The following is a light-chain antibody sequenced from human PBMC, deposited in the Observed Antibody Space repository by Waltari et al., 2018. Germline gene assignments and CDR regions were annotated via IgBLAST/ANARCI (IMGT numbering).Light chain of an antibody. CDR3: SSYTRINTLM. V-gene: IGLV2-14*01. CDR2: EVS. Sequence: QSALTQPASVSGSPGQSITISCTGTSNDVGFYNSVSWYQQHPGKPPKLMVYEVSNRPSGISNRFSGSKSGNTASLTISGLQADDEADYYCSSYTRINTLMFGGGTKLTVL. CDR1: SNDVGFYNS. J-gene: IGLJ3*02.